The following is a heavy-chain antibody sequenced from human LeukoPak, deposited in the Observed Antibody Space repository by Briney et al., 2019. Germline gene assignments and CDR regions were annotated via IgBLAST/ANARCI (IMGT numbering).Heavy chain of an antibody. CDR2: VYYSGST. CDR3: AATMVRGVHTHFDY. Sequence: SETLSLTCTVSGGSITNYYWSWIRQPPXKXLEWIGYVYYSGSTNYNPSLKSRVTISVDTSKNQFSLKLSSVTAADTAVYYCAATMVRGVHTHFDYWGQGTLVTVSS. J-gene: IGHJ4*02. V-gene: IGHV4-59*08. CDR1: GGSITNYY. D-gene: IGHD3-10*01.